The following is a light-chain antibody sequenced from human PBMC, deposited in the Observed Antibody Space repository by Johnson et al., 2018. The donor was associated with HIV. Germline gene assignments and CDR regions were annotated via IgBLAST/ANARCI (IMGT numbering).Light chain of an antibody. CDR2: ENN. J-gene: IGLJ1*01. CDR1: GSNIGNNY. V-gene: IGLV1-51*02. Sequence: QPVLTQPPSVSAAPGQKVTISCSGSGSNIGNNYVSWYQQLPGTAPKLLIYENNKRPSGIPDRFSGSKSGTSATLAITGLQTGDEADYYCGTWDSSVSAYVFGTGTKVTV. CDR3: GTWDSSVSAYV.